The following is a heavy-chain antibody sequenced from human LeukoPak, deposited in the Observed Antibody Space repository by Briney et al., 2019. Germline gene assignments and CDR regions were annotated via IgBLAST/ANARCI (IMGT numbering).Heavy chain of an antibody. Sequence: GGSLRLSCAASGFTVSSNYMSWVRQAPGKGLEWVSVIYSGGSTYYADSVKGRFTISRDNSKNTLCLQMNSLRAEDTAVYYCAKDPREAAYYFDYWGQGTLVIVSS. CDR2: IYSGGST. J-gene: IGHJ4*02. D-gene: IGHD2-15*01. CDR1: GFTVSSNY. V-gene: IGHV3-66*01. CDR3: AKDPREAAYYFDY.